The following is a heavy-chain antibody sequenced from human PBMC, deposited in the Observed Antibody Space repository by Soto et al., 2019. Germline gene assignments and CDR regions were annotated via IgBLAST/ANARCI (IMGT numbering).Heavy chain of an antibody. D-gene: IGHD6-19*01. CDR3: ARSIAVAGLDY. CDR2: ISYDGNKK. V-gene: IGHV3-30*01. CDR1: GFSLSTYS. J-gene: IGHJ4*02. Sequence: GGSLRLSCAASGFSLSTYSMHWVRQAPGKGLEWVAVISYDGNKKFYRDSVKGRFSISRDTSMHTVYLQMNSLSPEDTGVYYCARSIAVAGLDYWGQGTLVTVSS.